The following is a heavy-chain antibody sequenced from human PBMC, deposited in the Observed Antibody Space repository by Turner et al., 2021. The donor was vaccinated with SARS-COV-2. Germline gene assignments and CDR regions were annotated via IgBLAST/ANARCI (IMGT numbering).Heavy chain of an antibody. V-gene: IGHV3-35*01. Sequence: EVQLVESGGGLVQPGGSLRLSCAASVFTFSNSDMNWVHQAPGKGLEWVSGVSGNGSRTHYADSVKGRFIISRDNSRNTLYLQTNSLRTRGYTYDAVADYWGQGTLVTVSS. CDR1: VFTFSNSD. J-gene: IGHJ4*02. CDR2: VSGNGSRT. CDR3: ADY. D-gene: IGHD5-18*01.